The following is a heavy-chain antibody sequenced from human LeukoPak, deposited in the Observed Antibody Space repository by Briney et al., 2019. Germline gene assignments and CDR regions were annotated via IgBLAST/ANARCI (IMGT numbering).Heavy chain of an antibody. J-gene: IGHJ4*02. D-gene: IGHD6-13*01. CDR3: ATIAAAGTGPFDY. CDR2: IWYDGTNK. Sequence: PGRSLRLSCAASGFTFSSCGMHWVRQAPGKGLEWVAVIWYDGTNKYYADSVKGRFTISRDNSKNTLYLQMNSLRAEDTAVYYCATIAAAGTGPFDYWGQGTLVTVSS. V-gene: IGHV3-33*01. CDR1: GFTFSSCG.